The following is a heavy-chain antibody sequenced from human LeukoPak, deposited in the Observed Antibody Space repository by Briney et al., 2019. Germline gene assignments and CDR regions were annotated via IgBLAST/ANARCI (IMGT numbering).Heavy chain of an antibody. CDR3: ARDVYYDSSGLNYYYYGMDV. CDR2: ISAYNGNT. Sequence: GASVKVCCKASGYTFTSYGISWVRQAPGQGLEWMGWISAYNGNTSYAQKLQGRVTMTTDTSTSTAYMELRSLRSDDTAVYYCARDVYYDSSGLNYYYYGMDVWGQGTTVTVSS. CDR1: GYTFTSYG. V-gene: IGHV1-18*01. J-gene: IGHJ6*02. D-gene: IGHD3-22*01.